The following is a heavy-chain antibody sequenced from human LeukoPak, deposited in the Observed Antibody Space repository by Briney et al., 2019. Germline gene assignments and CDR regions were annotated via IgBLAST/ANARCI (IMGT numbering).Heavy chain of an antibody. Sequence: GGSLRLSCAASGFTFSAYAMSWVRQAPGKGLEWVSAISGSGDTTYYADSVKGRFTISRDNSKNTLYLQMNSLRAEDTAVYYCAKGTMVRGDRDSWGQGTLVTVSS. J-gene: IGHJ4*02. CDR3: AKGTMVRGDRDS. CDR1: GFTFSAYA. CDR2: ISGSGDTT. D-gene: IGHD3-10*01. V-gene: IGHV3-23*01.